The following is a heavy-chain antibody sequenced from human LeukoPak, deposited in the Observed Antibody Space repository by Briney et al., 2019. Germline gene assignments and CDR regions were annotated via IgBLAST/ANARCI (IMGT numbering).Heavy chain of an antibody. J-gene: IGHJ5*02. D-gene: IGHD6-19*01. CDR2: IYYSGTT. CDR1: GGSISSRSYY. CDR3: ARRHSSGHFGP. Sequence: SETLSLTCTVSGGSISSRSYYWGWIRQSPGKGLEWIGTIYYSGTTYYNPSLKSRVTISVDTSKNHFSLKLSSVTAADTAMYYCARRHSSGHFGPWGQGTLVTVSS. V-gene: IGHV4-39*01.